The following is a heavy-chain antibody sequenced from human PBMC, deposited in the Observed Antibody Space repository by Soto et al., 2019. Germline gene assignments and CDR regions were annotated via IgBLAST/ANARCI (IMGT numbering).Heavy chain of an antibody. CDR1: GFAFSDSA. CDR3: TGRRDWTAVDPLDY. D-gene: IGHD5-18*01. J-gene: IGHJ4*02. Sequence: EVQLVESGGGLVQPGGSLKLSCAASGFAFSDSAMHWVRQASGKGLEWIGRIRGKRGNDGTAYAASVKGRFTISRDDSKPTTYLQMNRLNTEDTAVYYCTGRRDWTAVDPLDYWGQGTLVTVAS. V-gene: IGHV3-73*02. CDR2: IRGKRGNDGT.